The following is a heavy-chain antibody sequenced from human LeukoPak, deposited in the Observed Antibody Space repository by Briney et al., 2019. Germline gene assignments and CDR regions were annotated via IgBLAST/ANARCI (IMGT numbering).Heavy chain of an antibody. Sequence: GEPLKISFRGSGYSFTTYWIGWVRQMPGKGLEWMGIIYPGDSDTRYSPSFQGQVTMSADKPINTAYLQWSSLKASDTAMYYCARRQGCSSTSCPPDSWGQGTLVTVSS. J-gene: IGHJ4*02. V-gene: IGHV5-51*01. D-gene: IGHD2-2*01. CDR3: ARRQGCSSTSCPPDS. CDR2: IYPGDSDT. CDR1: GYSFTTYW.